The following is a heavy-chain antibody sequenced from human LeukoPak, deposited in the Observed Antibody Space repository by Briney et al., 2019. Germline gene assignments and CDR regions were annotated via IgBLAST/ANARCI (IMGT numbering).Heavy chain of an antibody. V-gene: IGHV3-53*01. CDR3: ARGHRYSSGWYYFDY. Sequence: GGSLRLSCAASGFTSSTYWMSWVRQAPGKGLEWVSVIYSGGGTYYADSVKGRFTISRDNSKNTLYLQMNSLRAEDTAVYYCARGHRYSSGWYYFDYWGQGTLVTVSS. CDR1: GFTSSTYW. D-gene: IGHD6-19*01. CDR2: IYSGGGT. J-gene: IGHJ4*02.